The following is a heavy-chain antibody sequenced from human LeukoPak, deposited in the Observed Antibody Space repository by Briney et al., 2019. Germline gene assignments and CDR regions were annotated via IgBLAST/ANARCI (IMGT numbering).Heavy chain of an antibody. Sequence: GGSLRLSCAASGFTFSSYGMHWVRQAPGKGLEWVALIVYDGSNKYDEGSKYYADSVKGRFTISRDNSKNTLYLQLNSLRAEDTAVYYCARYYGSGRGYYGMDVWGQGITVTVS. CDR1: GFTFSSYG. CDR2: IVYDGSNKYDEGSK. D-gene: IGHD3-10*01. V-gene: IGHV3-30*03. J-gene: IGHJ6*02. CDR3: ARYYGSGRGYYGMDV.